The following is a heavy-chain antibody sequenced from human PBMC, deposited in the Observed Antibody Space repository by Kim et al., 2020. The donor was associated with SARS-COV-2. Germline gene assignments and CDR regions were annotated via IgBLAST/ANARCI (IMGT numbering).Heavy chain of an antibody. CDR2: INSDGSST. V-gene: IGHV3-74*01. J-gene: IGHJ6*02. CDR1: GFTFSSYW. Sequence: GGSLRLSCAASGFTFSSYWMHWVRQAPGKGLVWVSRINSDGSSTSYADSVKGRLTITRDNDKNTLYRQMNSLRAKDTAVYYCARVFGSMVVPTADMDVWGQETTVINSS. CDR3: ARVFGSMVVPTADMDV. D-gene: IGHD2-2*01.